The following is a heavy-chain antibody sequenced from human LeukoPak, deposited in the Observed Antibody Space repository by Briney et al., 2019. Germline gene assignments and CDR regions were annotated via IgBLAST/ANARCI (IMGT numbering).Heavy chain of an antibody. D-gene: IGHD6-13*01. CDR3: ARANSSWYLRIAGGGPSSFDY. J-gene: IGHJ4*02. V-gene: IGHV4-61*02. CDR1: GDSISSGSYY. CDR2: IYTSGST. Sequence: SETLSLTCTVSGDSISSGSYYWSWIRQPAGKGLEWIGRIYTSGSTNSNPSLKSRVTISVDTSKNQFSLKLSSVTAADTAVYYCARANSSWYLRIAGGGPSSFDYWGQGTLVTVSS.